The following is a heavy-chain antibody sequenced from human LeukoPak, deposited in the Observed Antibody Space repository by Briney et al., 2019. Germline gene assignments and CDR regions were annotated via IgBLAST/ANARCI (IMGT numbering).Heavy chain of an antibody. CDR3: ASPLDNWNDAFDY. Sequence: ASVKVSCKASGYTFTSYGISWVRQAPGQGLEWMGWINPNSGGTNYAQKFQGRVTMTRDTSISTAYMELSRLRSDDTAVYYCASPLDNWNDAFDYWGQGTLVTVSS. CDR1: GYTFTSYG. CDR2: INPNSGGT. D-gene: IGHD1-20*01. J-gene: IGHJ4*02. V-gene: IGHV1-2*02.